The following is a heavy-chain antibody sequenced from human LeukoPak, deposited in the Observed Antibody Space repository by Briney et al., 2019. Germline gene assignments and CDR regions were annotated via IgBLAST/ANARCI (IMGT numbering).Heavy chain of an antibody. V-gene: IGHV4-31*03. CDR1: GGSIGSGGYS. J-gene: IGHJ4*02. Sequence: SQTLSLTCTVSGGSIGSGGYSWSWIRQHPGKGLEWIGYIYYSGSTYYNPSLKSRVTISVDTSKNQFSLKLSSVTAADTAVYYCARGGSRASWIQLSSSRLDYWGQGTLVTVSS. D-gene: IGHD5-18*01. CDR2: IYYSGST. CDR3: ARGGSRASWIQLSSSRLDY.